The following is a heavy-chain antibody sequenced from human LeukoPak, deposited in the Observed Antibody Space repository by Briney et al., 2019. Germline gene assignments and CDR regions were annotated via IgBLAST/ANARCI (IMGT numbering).Heavy chain of an antibody. CDR2: MNPNSGNT. CDR1: GYTFTSYD. CDR3: ARIAAAGNRGLNY. V-gene: IGHV1-8*01. J-gene: IGHJ4*02. Sequence: ASVKVSYKASGYTFTSYDINWVRQATGQGLEWMGWMNPNSGNTGYAQKFQGRITMTRNTSISTAYMELSSLTSEDTAVYYCARIAAAGNRGLNYWGQGTLVTVSS. D-gene: IGHD6-13*01.